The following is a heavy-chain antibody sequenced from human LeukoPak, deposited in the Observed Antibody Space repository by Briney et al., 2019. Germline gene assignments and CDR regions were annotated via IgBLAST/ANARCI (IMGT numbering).Heavy chain of an antibody. CDR2: ISYDGSNK. CDR1: GFTFSSYA. CDR3: ARDTGLACDN. J-gene: IGHJ4*02. D-gene: IGHD2-8*02. Sequence: PGGSLRLSCAASGFTFSSYAMHWVRQAPGKGLEWVAVISYDGSNKYYADSVKGRFTISRDNSKNTLYLQMNSLRAEDTVVYYCARDTGLACDNWGQGTLVTVSS. V-gene: IGHV3-30-3*01.